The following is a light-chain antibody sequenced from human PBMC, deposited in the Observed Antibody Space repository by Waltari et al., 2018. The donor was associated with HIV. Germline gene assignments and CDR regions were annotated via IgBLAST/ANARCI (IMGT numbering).Light chain of an antibody. CDR3: SSFTTSITVV. V-gene: IGLV2-18*02. Sequence: QSALTQPPSVSGSLGQSVTISCTGTSSDVGNYNEVSWYQQSPGTAPKLMIYDVINLPSGVPDRFSVSKSGNTASLTISGLQAEDEADYYCSSFTTSITVVFGGGTKLTVL. CDR1: SSDVGNYNE. J-gene: IGLJ2*01. CDR2: DVI.